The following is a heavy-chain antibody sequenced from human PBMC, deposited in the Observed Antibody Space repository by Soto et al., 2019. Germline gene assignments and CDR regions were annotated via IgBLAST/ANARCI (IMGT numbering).Heavy chain of an antibody. CDR1: GFTFSNYA. CDR3: ARVRPTVDGSSGRFEP. Sequence: GSLRLSCAASGFTFSNYAMHWVRQAPGKGLEFVSAISSNGGSTFYANSMKGRFTISRDNSKNTLYLQMGSLRAEDMAVYYCARVRPTVDGSSGRFEPWGQGTLVTFSS. CDR2: ISSNGGST. J-gene: IGHJ5*02. V-gene: IGHV3-64*01. D-gene: IGHD6-13*01.